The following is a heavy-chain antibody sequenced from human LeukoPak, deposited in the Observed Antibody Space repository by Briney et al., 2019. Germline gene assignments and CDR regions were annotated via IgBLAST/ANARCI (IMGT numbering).Heavy chain of an antibody. CDR2: IYSGGST. Sequence: GGSLRLSCAASGFTVSSNYMSWVRQAPGKGLEWVSAIYSGGSTYYADSVKGRFTISRDNSKNTLYLQMNSLRAEDTAVYYCARDPPGAVRGYDSYWGQGTLVTVSS. CDR1: GFTVSSNY. J-gene: IGHJ4*02. D-gene: IGHD5-12*01. V-gene: IGHV3-53*01. CDR3: ARDPPGAVRGYDSY.